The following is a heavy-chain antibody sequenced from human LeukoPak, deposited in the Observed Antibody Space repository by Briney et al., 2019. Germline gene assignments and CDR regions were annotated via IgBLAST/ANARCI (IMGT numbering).Heavy chain of an antibody. Sequence: SETLSLTCTVSGGSINNYYWSWIRQPPGKGLEWIGYIYYSGSTNYNPSVKSRVTMSADTSKNQFSLKLSSVTAADTAVYYCASHWGDGYNLFDYWGQGTLVTVSS. V-gene: IGHV4-59*08. CDR1: GGSINNYY. D-gene: IGHD5-24*01. CDR3: ASHWGDGYNLFDY. CDR2: IYYSGST. J-gene: IGHJ4*02.